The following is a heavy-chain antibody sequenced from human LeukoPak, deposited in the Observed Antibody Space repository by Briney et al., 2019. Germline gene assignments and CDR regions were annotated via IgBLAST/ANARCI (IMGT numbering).Heavy chain of an antibody. Sequence: GGSLRLSCAASGFTFSSYAMSWVRQAPGKGLEWVSAISGSGGSTYYADSVKGRFTISRDNSKNTLYLQMNSLRAEDTAVYYCAREYGDYNYYYYMDVWGKGTTVTISS. CDR2: ISGSGGST. D-gene: IGHD4-17*01. J-gene: IGHJ6*03. CDR3: AREYGDYNYYYYMDV. CDR1: GFTFSSYA. V-gene: IGHV3-23*01.